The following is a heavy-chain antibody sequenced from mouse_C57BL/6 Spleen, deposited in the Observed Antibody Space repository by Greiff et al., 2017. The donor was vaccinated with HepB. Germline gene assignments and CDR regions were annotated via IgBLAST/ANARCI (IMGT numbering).Heavy chain of an antibody. Sequence: EVQLVESGGGLVKPGGSLKLSCAASGFTFSDYGMHWVRQAPEKGLEWVAYISSGSSTNYYADTVKGRFTISRDNAKNTLFLQMTSLRSEDTAMYYCARRFAYWGQGTLVTVSA. CDR3: ARRFAY. V-gene: IGHV5-17*01. CDR1: GFTFSDYG. CDR2: ISSGSSTN. J-gene: IGHJ3*01.